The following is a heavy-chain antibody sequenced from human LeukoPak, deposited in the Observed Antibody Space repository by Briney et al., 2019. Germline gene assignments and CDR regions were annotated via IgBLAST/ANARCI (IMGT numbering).Heavy chain of an antibody. Sequence: GGSLSLSCAASGFTFSDYYMSWIRQAPGKGLEWVSYISSSGSTIYYADSVKGRFTISRDNAKNSLYLQMNSLRAEDTAVYYCARAGVYYGSGNSHFDYWGQGTLVTVSS. V-gene: IGHV3-11*01. D-gene: IGHD3-10*01. CDR3: ARAGVYYGSGNSHFDY. CDR2: ISSSGSTI. CDR1: GFTFSDYY. J-gene: IGHJ4*02.